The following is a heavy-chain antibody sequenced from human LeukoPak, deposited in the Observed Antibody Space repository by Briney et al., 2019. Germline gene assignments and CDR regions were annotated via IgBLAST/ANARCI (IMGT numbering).Heavy chain of an antibody. Sequence: ASVKVSCKASGYTFTSYSMHWVRQAPGQGLEWMGVINPSGGSTSLAQKFQGRVTMTRDTSTSTVYMELSGLRSEDTAVYYCARDGHKYSVSYLDAFDIWGQGTMVTVSS. V-gene: IGHV1-46*01. CDR1: GYTFTSYS. CDR3: ARDGHKYSVSYLDAFDI. J-gene: IGHJ3*02. D-gene: IGHD1-26*01. CDR2: INPSGGST.